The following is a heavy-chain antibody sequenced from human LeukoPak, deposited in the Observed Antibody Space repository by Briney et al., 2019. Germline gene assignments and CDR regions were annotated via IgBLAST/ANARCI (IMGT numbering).Heavy chain of an antibody. CDR2: SIPIFGTA. J-gene: IGHJ6*03. CDR1: GATFSSYT. D-gene: IGHD1-14*01. V-gene: IGHV1-69*05. CDR3: ARSGGYYYYYMDV. Sequence: SVKLSFNASGATFSSYTISWVRQAPGQGLEWMGGSIPIFGTANYAQKFQGRVTITTDESTSTAYMELSSLRYKDTAVYYCARSGGYYYYYMDVWGKGTTVTVSS.